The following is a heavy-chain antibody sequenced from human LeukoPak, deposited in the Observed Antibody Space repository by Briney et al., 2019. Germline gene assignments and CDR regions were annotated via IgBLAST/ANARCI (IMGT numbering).Heavy chain of an antibody. Sequence: SETLSLTCTVSGYSISSGYYWGWIRQPPGKGLEWIGSIYHSGSTYYNPSLKSRVTISVDTSKNQFSLKLSSVTAADTAVYYCARDSAAAANLDYWGQGTLVTVSS. V-gene: IGHV4-38-2*02. D-gene: IGHD6-13*01. CDR2: IYHSGST. J-gene: IGHJ4*02. CDR1: GYSISSGYY. CDR3: ARDSAAAANLDY.